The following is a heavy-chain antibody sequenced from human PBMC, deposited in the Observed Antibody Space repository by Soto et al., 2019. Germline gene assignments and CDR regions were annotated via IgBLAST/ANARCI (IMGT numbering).Heavy chain of an antibody. V-gene: IGHV3-30-3*01. CDR1: GFTFSSYA. J-gene: IGHJ4*02. CDR2: ISYDGSNK. D-gene: IGHD2-15*01. Sequence: QVQLVESGGGVVQPGRSLRLSCAASGFTFSSYAMHWVRQAPGKGLEWVAVISYDGSNKYYADSVKGRFTISRDNSKNPLDMQTNSLRAAETAVYYWARVPSSSGRAHFDYWGQATLVTVSS. CDR3: ARVPSSSGRAHFDY.